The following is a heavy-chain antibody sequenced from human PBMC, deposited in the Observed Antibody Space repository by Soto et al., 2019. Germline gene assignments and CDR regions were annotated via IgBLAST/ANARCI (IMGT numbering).Heavy chain of an antibody. V-gene: IGHV1-2*02. CDR2: INPNNGGT. Sequence: QVHLMQSGAEVKKPGASVKVSCKASGYTFTGYYMHWVRQAPGQGLEWMGWINPNNGGTNYAQKFQGRVTMTRDTSISTAYMELSSLRSDDTAVYYCAISLSSGWSVFDYWGQGTLVTVSS. D-gene: IGHD6-19*01. J-gene: IGHJ4*02. CDR3: AISLSSGWSVFDY. CDR1: GYTFTGYY.